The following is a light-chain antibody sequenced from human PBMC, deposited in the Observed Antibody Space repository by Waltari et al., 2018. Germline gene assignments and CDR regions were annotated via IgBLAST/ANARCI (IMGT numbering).Light chain of an antibody. J-gene: IGLJ3*02. V-gene: IGLV4-69*01. Sequence: QLVLTQSPSASASLGASVKLTCTLSSGHSSNIIAWHQQQPEKGPRYLLQVNRDGSHSKGDEIPDRFSVSSSGAERYLTSSSLESEDEADYYCQTGGHGTWVFGGGTKLTVL. CDR3: QTGGHGTWV. CDR1: SGHSSNI. CDR2: VNRDGSH.